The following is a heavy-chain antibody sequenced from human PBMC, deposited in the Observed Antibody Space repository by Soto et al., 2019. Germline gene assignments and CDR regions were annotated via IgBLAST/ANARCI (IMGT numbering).Heavy chain of an antibody. CDR1: GGTFSSYA. Sequence: AASVKVSCKASGGTFSSYAISWVRQAPGQGLEWMGGIIPINHAQKFQARVTITAEESTSTAYMELSSLRSEDTAVYYCARGVVAGNYYYGMDVWGQGTTVTVSS. J-gene: IGHJ6*02. D-gene: IGHD6-19*01. CDR3: ARGVVAGNYYYGMDV. CDR2: IIPI. V-gene: IGHV1-69*13.